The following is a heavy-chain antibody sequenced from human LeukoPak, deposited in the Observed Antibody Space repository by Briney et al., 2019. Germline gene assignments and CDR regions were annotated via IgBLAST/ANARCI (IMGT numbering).Heavy chain of an antibody. Sequence: GGSLRLSCAASGYAFSRHGMHWVRQAPDKGLEWVAIIWYDGSYKYYADSVQGRFTISRDDSKNTLYLQMNSLRAEDTAVYYCARTITDDHNRLGALDIWGQGTMVTVSS. D-gene: IGHD1-14*01. J-gene: IGHJ3*02. CDR2: IWYDGSYK. V-gene: IGHV3-33*01. CDR1: GYAFSRHG. CDR3: ARTITDDHNRLGALDI.